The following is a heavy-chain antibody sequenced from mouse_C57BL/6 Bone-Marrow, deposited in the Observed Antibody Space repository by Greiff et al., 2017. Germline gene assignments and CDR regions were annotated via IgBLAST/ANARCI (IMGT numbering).Heavy chain of an antibody. J-gene: IGHJ1*03. D-gene: IGHD2-5*01. V-gene: IGHV1-55*01. CDR1: GYTFTSYW. CDR3: ARPYYSNYWYFDV. Sequence: VQPQQPGAELVKPGASVKMSCKASGYTFTSYWITWVKQRPGQGLEWIGDIYPGSGSTNYNEKFKSKATLTVDTSSSTAYMQLSSLTSEDSAVYDCARPYYSNYWYFDVWGTGTTVTVSS. CDR2: IYPGSGST.